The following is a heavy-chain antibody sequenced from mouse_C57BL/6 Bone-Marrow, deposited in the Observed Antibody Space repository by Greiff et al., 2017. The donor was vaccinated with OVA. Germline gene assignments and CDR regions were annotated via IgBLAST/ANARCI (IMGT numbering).Heavy chain of an antibody. CDR1: GFTFSSYA. J-gene: IGHJ2*01. V-gene: IGHV5-4*01. CDR3: ARDEGYYGSSDDY. CDR2: ISDGGSYT. D-gene: IGHD1-1*01. Sequence: EVQLVESGGGLVKPGGSLKLSCAASGFTFSSYAMSWVRQTPEKRLEWVATISDGGSYTYYPDNVKGRFTISRDNAKNNLYLQMSHLKSEDTAMYYCARDEGYYGSSDDYWGQGTTLTVSS.